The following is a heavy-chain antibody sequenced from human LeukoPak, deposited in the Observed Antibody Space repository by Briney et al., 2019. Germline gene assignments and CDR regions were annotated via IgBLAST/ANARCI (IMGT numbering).Heavy chain of an antibody. J-gene: IGHJ4*02. V-gene: IGHV4-34*01. D-gene: IGHD3-10*01. CDR3: ARTTMVRGVEIDY. CDR1: GGSFSGYY. Sequence: SETLSLTCAVYGGSFSGYYWSWIRQPPGKGLEWIGEINHSGSTNYNPSLRSRVTISVDTSKNQFSLKLSSVTAADTAVYYCARTTMVRGVEIDYWGQGTLVTVSS. CDR2: INHSGST.